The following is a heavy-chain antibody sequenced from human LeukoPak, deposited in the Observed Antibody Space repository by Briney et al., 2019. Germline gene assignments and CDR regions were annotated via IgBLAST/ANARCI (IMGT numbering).Heavy chain of an antibody. V-gene: IGHV4-59*01. CDR2: IYYSGST. CDR3: ARAMCSGGSCYSGPFDP. CDR1: GGSISSYY. D-gene: IGHD2-15*01. Sequence: PSETLSLTCTVSGGSISSYYWSWIRQPPGKGLEWIGYIYYSGSTNYNPSLKSRVTISVDTSKNQFSLKLSSVTAADTAVYYCARAMCSGGSCYSGPFDPWGQGTLVTVS. J-gene: IGHJ5*02.